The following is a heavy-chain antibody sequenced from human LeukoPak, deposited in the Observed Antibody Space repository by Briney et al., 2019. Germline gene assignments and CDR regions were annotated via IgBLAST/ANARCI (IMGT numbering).Heavy chain of an antibody. Sequence: GGSLRLSCTASGFTFGDYAMSWVRQAPGKGLEWVGFIRSKAYGGTTEYAASVKGRFTISRDDSKSIAYLQMNSLKTEDTAVYYCTRVQGRYFDWFGYFDYWGQGTLVTVSS. V-gene: IGHV3-49*04. CDR1: GFTFGDYA. CDR2: IRSKAYGGTT. CDR3: TRVQGRYFDWFGYFDY. J-gene: IGHJ4*02. D-gene: IGHD3-9*01.